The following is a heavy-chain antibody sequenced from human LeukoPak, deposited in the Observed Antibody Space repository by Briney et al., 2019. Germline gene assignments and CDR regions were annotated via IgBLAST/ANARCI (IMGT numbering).Heavy chain of an antibody. CDR3: ARERPHYYGSGSGDFDY. J-gene: IGHJ4*02. Sequence: ASVKVSCKASGYTFTGYYMHWVRQAPGQGLEWMGWINPNSGGTNYAQKFQGRVTMTRDTSISTAYMELSRLRSDDTAVYYCARERPHYYGSGSGDFDYWGQGTLVTVSS. CDR1: GYTFTGYY. D-gene: IGHD3-10*01. CDR2: INPNSGGT. V-gene: IGHV1-2*02.